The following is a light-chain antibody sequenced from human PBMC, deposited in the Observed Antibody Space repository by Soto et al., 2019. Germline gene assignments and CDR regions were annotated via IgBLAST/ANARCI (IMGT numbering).Light chain of an antibody. CDR1: SSDVGSYNL. CDR2: EGS. J-gene: IGLJ1*01. CDR3: CSYAGTSSYV. Sequence: QSVLTQPASVSGSPGQSITISCTGTSSDVGSYNLVSWYQQYPGKAPKLMIYEGSKRPSGVSNRFSGSKSGNTASLTLTGLQAEDEADYYCCSYAGTSSYVFGTGTKVNVL. V-gene: IGLV2-23*01.